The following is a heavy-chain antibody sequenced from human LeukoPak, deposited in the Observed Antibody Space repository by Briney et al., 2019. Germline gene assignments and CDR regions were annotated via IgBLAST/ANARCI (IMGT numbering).Heavy chain of an antibody. J-gene: IGHJ4*02. CDR1: GFTFSSYS. CDR2: ISGSGGST. Sequence: PGGSLRLSCAASGFTFSSYSMNWVRQAPGKGLEWVSAISGSGGSTYYADSVKGRFTISRDNSKSTLNLQMNSLRAEDTAVYYCAKNIVVVPGRGFDYWGQGTLVTVS. CDR3: AKNIVVVPGRGFDY. D-gene: IGHD2-2*01. V-gene: IGHV3-23*01.